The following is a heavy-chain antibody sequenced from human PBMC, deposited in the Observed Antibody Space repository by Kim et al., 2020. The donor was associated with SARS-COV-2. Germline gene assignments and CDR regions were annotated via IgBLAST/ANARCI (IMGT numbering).Heavy chain of an antibody. Sequence: SETLSLTCTVSGGSISSSTYYWGWIRQPPGKGLEWIGSIYYSGSTYYNPSLKSRVTISVDTSKNQFSLKLSSVTAADTAVYYCARYHHQNEYYDFWSGYYQGWYFDYWGQGTLVTVSS. CDR2: IYYSGST. CDR3: ARYHHQNEYYDFWSGYYQGWYFDY. J-gene: IGHJ4*02. CDR1: GGSISSSTYY. D-gene: IGHD3-3*01. V-gene: IGHV4-39*01.